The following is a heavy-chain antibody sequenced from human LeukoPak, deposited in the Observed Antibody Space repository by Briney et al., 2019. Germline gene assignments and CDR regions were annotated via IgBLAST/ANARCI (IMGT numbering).Heavy chain of an antibody. CDR1: GGTFSSYA. J-gene: IGHJ6*02. D-gene: IGHD3-9*01. CDR2: IIPIFGTA. V-gene: IGHV1-69*13. CDR3: ARGQVYYDILTGYYKPYYYGMDV. Sequence: SVKVSCKASGGTFSSYAISWVRQAPGQGLEWMGGIIPIFGTANYAQKFQGRVTITADESTSTAYMELSSLRSEDTAVYYCARGQVYYDILTGYYKPYYYGMDVWGQGTTVTVSS.